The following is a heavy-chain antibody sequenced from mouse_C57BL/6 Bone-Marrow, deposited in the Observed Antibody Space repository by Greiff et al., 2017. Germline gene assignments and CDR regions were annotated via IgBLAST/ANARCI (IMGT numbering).Heavy chain of an antibody. CDR2: ISNLAYSI. D-gene: IGHD2-4*01. CDR1: GFTFSDYG. CDR3: ARDDYEGYWYFDV. Sequence: DVQLVESGGGLVQPGGSLKLSCAASGFTFSDYGMAWVRQAPRKGPEWVAFISNLAYSIYYADTVTGRFTISRGNAKNTLYLEMSSLRSEDTAMYYCARDDYEGYWYFDVWGTGTTVTVSS. V-gene: IGHV5-15*01. J-gene: IGHJ1*03.